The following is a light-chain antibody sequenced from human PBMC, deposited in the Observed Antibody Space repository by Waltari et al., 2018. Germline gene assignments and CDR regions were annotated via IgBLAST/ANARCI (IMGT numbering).Light chain of an antibody. V-gene: IGKV3-15*01. Sequence: EIVMTQSPATLSVSPGERATLSCRASQGISDNLAWYQQKPGQAPRLLIYGAFTRATGIPARFSGSGSGTEFTLTISSLQSEDSAVYYCQQYNRWPPITLGQGTRLEIK. J-gene: IGKJ5*01. CDR2: GAF. CDR3: QQYNRWPPIT. CDR1: QGISDN.